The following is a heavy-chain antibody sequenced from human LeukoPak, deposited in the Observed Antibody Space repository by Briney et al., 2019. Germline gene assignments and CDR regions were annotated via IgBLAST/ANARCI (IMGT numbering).Heavy chain of an antibody. D-gene: IGHD6-13*01. CDR1: GFTFGSYS. J-gene: IGHJ5*02. V-gene: IGHV3-48*01. CDR3: ARDPLQGKSSSSRYNWFDP. CDR2: ISSSSSTI. Sequence: GGSLRLSCAASGFTFGSYSMNWVRQAPGKGLEWVSYISSSSSTIYYADSVKGRFTISRDNAKNSLYLQMNSLRAEDTAVYYCARDPLQGKSSSSRYNWFDPWGQGTLVTVSS.